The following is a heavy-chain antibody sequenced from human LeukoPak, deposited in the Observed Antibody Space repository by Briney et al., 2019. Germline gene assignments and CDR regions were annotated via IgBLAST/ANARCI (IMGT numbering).Heavy chain of an antibody. CDR1: GGSISSYD. CDR2: IYTSGST. V-gene: IGHV4-4*07. D-gene: IGHD6-13*01. Sequence: SETLSLTCTVSGGSISSYDWSWVRQPAGKGLEWIGRIYTSGSTNYNPSLNSRVTMSVDASKNQFSLKLSSVTAAGTAVYYCARSWDSRSWSYYYYYCMDVWGKGTPVTVSS. J-gene: IGHJ6*03. CDR3: ARSWDSRSWSYYYYYCMDV.